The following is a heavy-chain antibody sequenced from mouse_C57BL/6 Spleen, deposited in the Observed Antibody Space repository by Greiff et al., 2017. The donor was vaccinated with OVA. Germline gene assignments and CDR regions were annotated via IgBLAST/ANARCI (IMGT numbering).Heavy chain of an antibody. D-gene: IGHD2-4*01. J-gene: IGHJ4*01. CDR1: GYTFTSYW. Sequence: QVQLQQSGAELVKPGASVKMSCKASGYTFTSYWITWVKQRPGQGLEWIGDIYPGSGSTNYNEKFKSKATLTVDTSSSTAYMQLSSLTSEDSAVYYCARKKMDYDYAMDNWGQGTSVTVSS. CDR2: IYPGSGST. CDR3: ARKKMDYDYAMDN. V-gene: IGHV1-55*01.